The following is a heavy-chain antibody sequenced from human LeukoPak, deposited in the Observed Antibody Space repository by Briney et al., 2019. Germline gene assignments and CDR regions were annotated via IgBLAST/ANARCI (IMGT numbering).Heavy chain of an antibody. Sequence: SETLSLTCTVSGGSISSSSYYWGWIRQPPGKGLEWIGSIYYSGSTYYNPSLKSRVTISVDTSKNQFSLKLSSVTAADTAVYYCARDLLIAAAGIDYYYGMDVWGQGTTVTVSS. CDR1: GGSISSSSYY. D-gene: IGHD6-13*01. CDR2: IYYSGST. CDR3: ARDLLIAAAGIDYYYGMDV. J-gene: IGHJ6*02. V-gene: IGHV4-39*02.